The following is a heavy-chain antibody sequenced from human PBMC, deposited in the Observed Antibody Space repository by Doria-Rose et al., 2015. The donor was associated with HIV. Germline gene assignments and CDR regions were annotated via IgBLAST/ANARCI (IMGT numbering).Heavy chain of an antibody. V-gene: IGHV2-26*01. D-gene: IGHD6-13*01. J-gene: IGHJ4*02. Sequence: QWGPVLVKPTETLTLTCTVSGVSLSSPGMGASWIRQPPGKALEWLANIFSDDERSYKTSLKSRLTISRGTSKSQVVLTMTDTDPVDTATYYCARIKSSRWYHKYYFDFWGQGTLVIVSA. CDR3: ARIKSSRWYHKYYFDF. CDR2: IFSDDER. CDR1: GVSLSSPGMG.